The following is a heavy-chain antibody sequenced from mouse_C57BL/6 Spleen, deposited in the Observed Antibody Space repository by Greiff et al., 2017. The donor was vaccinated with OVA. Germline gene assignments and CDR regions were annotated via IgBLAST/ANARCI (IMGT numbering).Heavy chain of an antibody. Sequence: DVMLVESGGDLVKPGGSLKLSCAASGFTFSSYGMSWVRQTPDKRLEWVATISSGGSYTYYPDSVKGRFTISRDNAKNTLYLQRSSLKSEDTAMYYCARHEDYDGFDYWGQGTTLTVSS. V-gene: IGHV5-6*02. D-gene: IGHD2-4*01. CDR1: GFTFSSYG. CDR2: ISSGGSYT. J-gene: IGHJ2*01. CDR3: ARHEDYDGFDY.